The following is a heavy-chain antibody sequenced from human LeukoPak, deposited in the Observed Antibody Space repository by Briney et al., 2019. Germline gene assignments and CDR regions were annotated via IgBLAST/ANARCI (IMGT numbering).Heavy chain of an antibody. Sequence: GESLKISCKGSGYSFTNSWIGWVRQMPGKGLEWMGIIYPGDSDIRYSPSFQGQVTISADKSISTAYLQWSSLRASDPAMYYCARHHGAYCGGYCYSDWGQGTLVTVSS. CDR3: ARHHGAYCGGYCYSD. D-gene: IGHD2-21*02. V-gene: IGHV5-51*01. CDR1: GYSFTNSW. CDR2: IYPGDSDI. J-gene: IGHJ4*02.